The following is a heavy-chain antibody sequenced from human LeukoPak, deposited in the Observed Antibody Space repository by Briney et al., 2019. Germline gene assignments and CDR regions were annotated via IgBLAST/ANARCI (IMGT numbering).Heavy chain of an antibody. Sequence: GGSLRLSCAASGFTFSSYGMHWVRQAPGKGLEWVAVISYDGSNKYHADSVKGRFTISRDNSKNTLYLQMNSLRAEDTAVYYCARKAVAGSYDAFDIWGQGTMVTVSS. CDR2: ISYDGSNK. J-gene: IGHJ3*02. D-gene: IGHD6-19*01. CDR1: GFTFSSYG. CDR3: ARKAVAGSYDAFDI. V-gene: IGHV3-30*03.